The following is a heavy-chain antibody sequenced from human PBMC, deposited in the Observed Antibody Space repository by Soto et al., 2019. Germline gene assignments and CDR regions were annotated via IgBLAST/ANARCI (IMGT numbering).Heavy chain of an antibody. CDR2: IYHSGST. D-gene: IGHD3-3*01. Sequence: SETLSLTCAVSGGSISSSNWWSWVRQLPGKGLEWIGEIYHSGSTNYNPSLKSRVTISVDKSKNQFSLKLSSVTAADTAVYYCASLRSITIFGVVIPGSDYWGQGTLVTVSS. V-gene: IGHV4-4*02. CDR1: GGSISSSNW. CDR3: ASLRSITIFGVVIPGSDY. J-gene: IGHJ4*02.